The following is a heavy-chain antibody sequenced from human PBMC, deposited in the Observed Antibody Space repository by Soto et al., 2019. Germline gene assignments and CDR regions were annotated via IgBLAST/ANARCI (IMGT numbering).Heavy chain of an antibody. CDR3: AKDRVVATPVDY. CDR1: GFTFSSYG. D-gene: IGHD5-12*01. CDR2: ISYDGSNK. V-gene: IGHV3-30*18. J-gene: IGHJ4*02. Sequence: GSLRLSCAASGFTFSSYGMHWVRQAPGKGLEWVAVISYDGSNKYYADSVKGRFTISRDNSKNTLYLQMNSLRAEDTAVYYCAKDRVVATPVDYWGQGTLVTVSS.